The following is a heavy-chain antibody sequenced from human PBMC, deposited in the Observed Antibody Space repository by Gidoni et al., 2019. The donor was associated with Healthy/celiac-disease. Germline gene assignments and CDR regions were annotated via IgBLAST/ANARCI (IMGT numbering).Heavy chain of an antibody. CDR2: INAGNGNT. V-gene: IGHV1-3*01. CDR1: GYTFTSYA. J-gene: IGHJ4*02. CDR3: ARATITIFGVVNTYYFDY. D-gene: IGHD3-3*01. Sequence: QVQLVQSGDEVKKPGASGKVSCKASGYTFTSYAMHWVRQAPGQRIEWMGWINAGNGNTQYSQKFQGRVTTTRYSSASTAYMELSSLRSDDTAVYYCARATITIFGVVNTYYFDYWGQGTLVTVSS.